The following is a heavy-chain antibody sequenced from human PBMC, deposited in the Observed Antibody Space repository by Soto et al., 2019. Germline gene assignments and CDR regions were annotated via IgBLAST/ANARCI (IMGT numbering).Heavy chain of an antibody. CDR2: IYYSGST. Sequence: PSETLSLTCTVSGGSISSSSYYWGWIRQPPGKGLEWIGSIYYSGSTYYNPSLKSRVTISVDTSKNQFSLKLSSVTAADTAVYYCAGGIAARPVRYWGQGTLVTVSS. V-gene: IGHV4-39*01. CDR1: GGSISSSSYY. D-gene: IGHD6-6*01. J-gene: IGHJ4*02. CDR3: AGGIAARPVRY.